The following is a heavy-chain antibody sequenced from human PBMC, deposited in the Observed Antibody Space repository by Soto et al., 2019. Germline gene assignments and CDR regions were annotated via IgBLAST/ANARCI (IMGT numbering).Heavy chain of an antibody. CDR1: GFTFSSYS. V-gene: IGHV3-48*02. J-gene: IGHJ4*02. CDR2: ISSSSGTI. D-gene: IGHD2-8*01. CDR3: VRSTNGFDY. Sequence: GGSLRLSCAISGFTFSSYSFSWVRQAPGKGLEWLSYISSSSGTIYYADSVKGRFTISRDNDRYSLYLQLNSLRDEDTAVYYCVRSTNGFDYWGQGIPVTVSS.